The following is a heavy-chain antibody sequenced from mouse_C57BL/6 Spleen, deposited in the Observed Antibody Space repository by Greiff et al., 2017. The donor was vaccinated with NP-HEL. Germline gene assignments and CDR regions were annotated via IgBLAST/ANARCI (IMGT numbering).Heavy chain of an antibody. J-gene: IGHJ2*01. CDR2: INPGSGGT. CDR1: GYAFTNYL. D-gene: IGHD4-1*01. V-gene: IGHV1-54*01. Sequence: VKLQESGAELVRPGTSVKVSCKASGYAFTNYLIEWVKQRPGQGPEWIGVINPGSGGTNYNEKFKGKATLTADKSSSTAYMQLSSLTSEDSAVYFCSRGSSWDEGDFDYWGQGTTLTVSS. CDR3: SRGSSWDEGDFDY.